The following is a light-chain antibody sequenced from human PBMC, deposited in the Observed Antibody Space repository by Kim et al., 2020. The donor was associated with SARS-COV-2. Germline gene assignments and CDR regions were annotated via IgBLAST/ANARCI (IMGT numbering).Light chain of an antibody. J-gene: IGKJ4*01. V-gene: IGKV2-40*01. CDR1: QSLFDS. CDR2: GAS. Sequence: DIVMTQTPLSLPVTPGEPASISCRSSQSLFDSLDWYLQKPGQSPQLLIYGASYRASGVPDRFSGSGSGSDFTLKISRVEAEDVGVYYCMQRTQFPLTFGGGTKVDIK. CDR3: MQRTQFPLT.